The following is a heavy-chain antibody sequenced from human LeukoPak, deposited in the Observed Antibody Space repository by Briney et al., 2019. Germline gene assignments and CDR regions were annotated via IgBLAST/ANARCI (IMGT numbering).Heavy chain of an antibody. V-gene: IGHV4-59*12. D-gene: IGHD2-2*01. CDR3: ARTPPYCSSTSCPPEADWFDP. Sequence: SETLSLTCTVSGGSISSYYWSWIRQPPGKGLVWSGYIYYSGSTNYNPSLKSRVTISVDKSMNQFSLKLSSVTAADTAVYYCARTPPYCSSTSCPPEADWFDPWGQGTLVTVSS. J-gene: IGHJ5*02. CDR1: GGSISSYY. CDR2: IYYSGST.